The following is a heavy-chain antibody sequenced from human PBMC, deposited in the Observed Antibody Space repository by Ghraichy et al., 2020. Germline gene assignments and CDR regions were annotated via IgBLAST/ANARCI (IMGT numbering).Heavy chain of an antibody. CDR3: ARDHANYDFWSGSPENWFDP. CDR2: ISSSSSYI. V-gene: IGHV3-21*01. CDR1: GFTFSSYS. Sequence: GGSLRLSCAASGFTFSSYSMNWVRQAPGKGLEWVSSISSSSSYIYYADSVKGRFTISRDNAKNSLYLQMNSLRAEDTAVYYCARDHANYDFWSGSPENWFDPWGQGTLVTVSS. D-gene: IGHD3-3*01. J-gene: IGHJ5*02.